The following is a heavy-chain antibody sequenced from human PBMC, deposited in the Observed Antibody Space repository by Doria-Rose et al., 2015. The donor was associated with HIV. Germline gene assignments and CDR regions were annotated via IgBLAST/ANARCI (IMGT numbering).Heavy chain of an antibody. CDR1: GFTFDDYA. CDR3: AKDNWNGAYYYYYGMDV. J-gene: IGHJ6*02. CDR2: ISWNSGSI. Sequence: VQLVQSGGGLVQPGRSLRLSCAASGFTFDDYAMHWVRQAPGKGLEWVSGISWNSGSIGYADSVKGRFTISRDNAKNSLYLQMNSPRAEDTALYYCAKDNWNGAYYYYYGMDVWGQGTTVTVSS. D-gene: IGHD1-1*01. V-gene: IGHV3-9*01.